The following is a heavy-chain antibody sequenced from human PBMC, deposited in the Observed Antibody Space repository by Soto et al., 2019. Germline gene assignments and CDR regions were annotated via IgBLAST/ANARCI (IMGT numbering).Heavy chain of an antibody. CDR2: ISGSGDST. Sequence: EVQLLESGGGLVQPGGSLRLSCAASGFTFSSYAMNWVRQAPGKGLEWVSVISGSGDSTYYADAVKGRFTISRDNSKNTLYLQMNSLRAEDTAVYYCAKRTVGWYFDLWGRGTLVTVSS. CDR3: AKRTVGWYFDL. J-gene: IGHJ2*01. CDR1: GFTFSSYA. D-gene: IGHD4-17*01. V-gene: IGHV3-23*01.